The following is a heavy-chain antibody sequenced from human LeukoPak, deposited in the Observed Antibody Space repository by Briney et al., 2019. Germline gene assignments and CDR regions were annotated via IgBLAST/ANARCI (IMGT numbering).Heavy chain of an antibody. D-gene: IGHD5-12*01. CDR1: GFTFSSYW. V-gene: IGHV3-74*01. CDR3: ARDPGVATPTLPSDY. J-gene: IGHJ4*02. Sequence: GGSLRLSCAASGFTFSSYWMHWVRQAPGKGLVWVSRINTDGSSTSYADSVKGRFTISRDNAKNTLYLQMNSLRAEDTAVYYCARDPGVATPTLPSDYWGQGTLVTVST. CDR2: INTDGSST.